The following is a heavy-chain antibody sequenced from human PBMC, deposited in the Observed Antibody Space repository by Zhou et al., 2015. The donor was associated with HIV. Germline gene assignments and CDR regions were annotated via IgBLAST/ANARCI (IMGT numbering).Heavy chain of an antibody. Sequence: QVQLVQSGAEVKKPGSSVKVSCKASGGTFSSYAISWVRQAPGQGLEWMGGIIPIFGTANYAQKFQGRVTITADKSTSTAYMELSSLRSEDTAVYYCARGAHMITFGGVIAEAVHFDYWGQGTLVTVSS. D-gene: IGHD3-16*02. CDR1: GGTFSSYA. J-gene: IGHJ4*02. V-gene: IGHV1-69*06. CDR2: IIPIFGTA. CDR3: ARGAHMITFGGVIAEAVHFDY.